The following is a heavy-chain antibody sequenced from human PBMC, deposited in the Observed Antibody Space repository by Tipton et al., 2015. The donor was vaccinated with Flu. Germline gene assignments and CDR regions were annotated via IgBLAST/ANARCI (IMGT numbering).Heavy chain of an antibody. CDR1: GGSISSYY. V-gene: IGHV4-4*07. CDR2: IYTSGST. D-gene: IGHD2-2*01. Sequence: TLSLTCTVSGGSISSYYWSWIRQPPGKGLEWIGRIYTSGSTNSNPSLKSRVTMSVDTSKNQFSLKLSSVTAADTAVYYCARYHGSSTSCYYYMDVWGKGTTVTVSS. CDR3: ARYHGSSTSCYYYMDV. J-gene: IGHJ6*03.